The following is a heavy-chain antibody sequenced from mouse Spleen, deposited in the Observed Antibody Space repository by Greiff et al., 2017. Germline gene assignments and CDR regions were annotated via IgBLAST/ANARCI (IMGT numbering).Heavy chain of an antibody. V-gene: IGHV5-9*04. CDR2: ISSGGGNT. J-gene: IGHJ2*01. Sequence: DVKLVESGGGLVKLGGSLKLSCAASGFTFSSYAMSWVRQTPEKRLKWVATISSGGGNTYYPDSVKGRFTISRDNAKNTLYLQMSSLKSEDTAMYYCARHGRYGYFDYWGQGTTLTVSS. D-gene: IGHD2-14*01. CDR3: ARHGRYGYFDY. CDR1: GFTFSSYA.